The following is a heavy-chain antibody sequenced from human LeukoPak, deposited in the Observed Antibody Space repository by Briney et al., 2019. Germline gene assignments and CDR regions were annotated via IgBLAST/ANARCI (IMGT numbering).Heavy chain of an antibody. J-gene: IGHJ4*02. CDR1: GYSISSGYY. CDR3: ARGIKNYYDSSAYFDY. V-gene: IGHV4-38-2*01. CDR2: INHSGRT. Sequence: SETLSLTCAVSGYSISSGYYWGWIRQPPRKGLEWIGSINHSGRTYYNQSLKSRVTISVDTSKNQLSLRLSSVTAADTAVYSCARGIKNYYDSSAYFDYWGQGTLVTASS. D-gene: IGHD3-22*01.